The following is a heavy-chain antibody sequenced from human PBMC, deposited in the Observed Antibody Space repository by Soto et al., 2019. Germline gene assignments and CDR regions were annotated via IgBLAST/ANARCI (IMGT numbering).Heavy chain of an antibody. CDR3: AKDLRAVAGTIWYFDY. J-gene: IGHJ4*02. D-gene: IGHD6-19*01. Sequence: GGSMRLSCAASGFTLNSYGMHWVRQDPGKGLEWVAVISYDGSNKYYADSVKGRFTISRDNSKNTLYLQMNSLRAEDTAVYYCAKDLRAVAGTIWYFDYWGQGTLVTVSS. V-gene: IGHV3-30*18. CDR1: GFTLNSYG. CDR2: ISYDGSNK.